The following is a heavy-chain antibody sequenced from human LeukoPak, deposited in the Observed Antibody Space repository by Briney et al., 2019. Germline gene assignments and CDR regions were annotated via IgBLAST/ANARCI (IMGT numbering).Heavy chain of an antibody. V-gene: IGHV3-23*01. CDR3: AKRLYTSGWSAFDI. D-gene: IGHD6-19*01. Sequence: PGGSLRLSCAASGFTFRNYAMSWVRQAPGKGLEWVSAISGSGDTIYYADSVKGRFTISRDNSKNTLYLQMNSLRAEDTAVYYCAKRLYTSGWSAFDIWGQGTMVTVSS. J-gene: IGHJ3*02. CDR2: ISGSGDTI. CDR1: GFTFRNYA.